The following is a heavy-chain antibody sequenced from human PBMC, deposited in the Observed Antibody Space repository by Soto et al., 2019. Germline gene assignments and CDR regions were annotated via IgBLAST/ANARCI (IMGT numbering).Heavy chain of an antibody. CDR2: IYYSGST. CDR3: ARETPPRYYDFWSGTTPYYYYGMDV. CDR1: GGSISSYY. J-gene: IGHJ6*02. V-gene: IGHV4-59*01. Sequence: SETLSLTCTVSGGSISSYYWSWIRQPPGKGLEWIGYIYYSGSTNYNPSLKSRVTISVDTSKNQFSLKLSSVTAADTAVYYCARETPPRYYDFWSGTTPYYYYGMDVWGQGTTVTVSS. D-gene: IGHD3-3*01.